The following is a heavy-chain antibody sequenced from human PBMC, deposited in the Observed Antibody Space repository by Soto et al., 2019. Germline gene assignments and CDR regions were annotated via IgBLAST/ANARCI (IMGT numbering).Heavy chain of an antibody. V-gene: IGHV4-31*03. D-gene: IGHD6-13*01. Sequence: SETLSLTCTVSGGSISSGGYYWSWIRQHPGKGLEWIGYIYYSGSTYYNPSLKSRVTISVNTSKNQFSLNLISVTAADSAVYYCARDRRQQLAVYFDYWGQGTLFTVSS. CDR1: GGSISSGGYY. CDR2: IYYSGST. J-gene: IGHJ4*02. CDR3: ARDRRQQLAVYFDY.